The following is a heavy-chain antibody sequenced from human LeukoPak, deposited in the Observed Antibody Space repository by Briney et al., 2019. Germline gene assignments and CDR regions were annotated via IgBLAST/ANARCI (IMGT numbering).Heavy chain of an antibody. Sequence: SETLSLTCTVSGGSISNYYWSWIRQPPGKGLEWIGYIYYSGSTNYNPSLKSRVTISVDTSKNQFSLKLSSVTAADTAVYYCARGAYSSGLYNWFDPWGQGTLVTVSS. J-gene: IGHJ5*02. D-gene: IGHD6-25*01. CDR3: ARGAYSSGLYNWFDP. CDR2: IYYSGST. V-gene: IGHV4-59*01. CDR1: GGSISNYY.